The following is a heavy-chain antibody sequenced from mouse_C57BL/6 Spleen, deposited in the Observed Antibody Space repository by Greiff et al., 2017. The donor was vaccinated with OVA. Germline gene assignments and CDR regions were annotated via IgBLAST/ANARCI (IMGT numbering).Heavy chain of an antibody. J-gene: IGHJ2*01. D-gene: IGHD2-5*01. CDR1: GYSFTGYY. CDR2: INPSTGGT. V-gene: IGHV1-42*01. CDR3: AREDSNYVPDY. Sequence: VQLQQSGPELVKPGASVKISCKASGYSFTGYYMNWVKQSPEKSLEWIGEINPSTGGTTYNQKFKAKATLTVDKSSSTAYMQLKSLTSEDSAVDYCAREDSNYVPDYWGQGTTLTVSS.